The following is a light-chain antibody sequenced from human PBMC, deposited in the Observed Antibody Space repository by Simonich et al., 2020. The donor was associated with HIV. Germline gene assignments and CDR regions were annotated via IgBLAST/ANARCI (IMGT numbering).Light chain of an antibody. CDR2: AAS. Sequence: DIQLTQSPSFLSASVGDRVTITCRASQGISSYLAWYQQKPGKAPKLLIDAASTLQSVVPSRFSGSGSGTEFTLTISSLQPEDFATYFCQQSRSTPFTFGPGTKVDIK. CDR1: QGISSY. CDR3: QQSRSTPFT. V-gene: IGKV1-9*01. J-gene: IGKJ3*01.